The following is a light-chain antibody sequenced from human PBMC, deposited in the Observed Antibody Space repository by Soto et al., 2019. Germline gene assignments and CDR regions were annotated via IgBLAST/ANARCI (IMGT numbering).Light chain of an antibody. Sequence: EVVMTQSPATLSVSPGERVTLSCRASQSINAHLAWYQQKPGQAPRLLIHGASTRATGIPARFSGSGFGTEFILNNSILQSEDFAVYYCQQDNNWLWTFGQGTKVEIQ. CDR2: GAS. J-gene: IGKJ1*01. CDR1: QSINAH. V-gene: IGKV3-15*01. CDR3: QQDNNWLWT.